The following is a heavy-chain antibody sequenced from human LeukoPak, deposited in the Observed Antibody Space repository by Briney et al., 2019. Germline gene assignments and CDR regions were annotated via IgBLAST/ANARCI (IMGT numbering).Heavy chain of an antibody. V-gene: IGHV3-48*01. J-gene: IGHJ4*02. CDR2: ISSSSSTI. CDR3: ARVPLTVTPPYFDY. Sequence: GGSLRLSCAASGFTFSAYSMNWVRQAPGKGLEWISYISSSSSTIYYADSVKGRFTISRDNAKNSLYLQMNSLRAEDTAVYHCARVPLTVTPPYFDYWGQGTLVTVSS. CDR1: GFTFSAYS. D-gene: IGHD4-17*01.